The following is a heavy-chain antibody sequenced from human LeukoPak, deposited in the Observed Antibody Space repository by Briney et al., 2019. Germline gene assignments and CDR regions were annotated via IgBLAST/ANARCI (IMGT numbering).Heavy chain of an antibody. D-gene: IGHD5-18*01. J-gene: IGHJ4*02. CDR3: VTGFTTMAVDYFDY. CDR1: GYTFTGYY. Sequence: ASVKVSCKASGYTFTGYYMHWVRQAPGQGLEWLGGSDPEDGERIYAQMFQGRVTMTEDTSIDTAYMELSSLRSEDTAVYYCVTGFTTMAVDYFDYWGQGTLVTVSP. CDR2: SDPEDGER. V-gene: IGHV1-24*01.